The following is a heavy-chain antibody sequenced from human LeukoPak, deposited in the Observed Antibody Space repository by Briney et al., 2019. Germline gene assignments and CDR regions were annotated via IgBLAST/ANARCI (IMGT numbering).Heavy chain of an antibody. CDR3: AGASYDSSGYIPGFDY. V-gene: IGHV1-24*01. J-gene: IGHJ4*02. CDR2: FDPEDGET. Sequence: ASVKVSCKVSGYTLTELSMHWVRQAPGKGLEWMGGFDPEDGETIYAQKFQGRVTMTEDTSTDTAYVELSSLRSEDTAVYYCAGASYDSSGYIPGFDYWGQGTLVTVSS. CDR1: GYTLTELS. D-gene: IGHD3-22*01.